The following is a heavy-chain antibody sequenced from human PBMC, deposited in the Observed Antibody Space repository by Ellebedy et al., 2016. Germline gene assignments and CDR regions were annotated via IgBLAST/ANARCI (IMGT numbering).Heavy chain of an antibody. D-gene: IGHD1-26*01. J-gene: IGHJ4*02. CDR2: ISWNSGSI. Sequence: SLKISXAASGFTFDDYAMHWVRQAPGKGLEWVSGISWNSGSIGYADSVKGRFTISRDNAKNSLYLQMNSLRAEDTALYYCANSRSGGYHYFDYWGQGTLVTVSS. CDR1: GFTFDDYA. V-gene: IGHV3-9*01. CDR3: ANSRSGGYHYFDY.